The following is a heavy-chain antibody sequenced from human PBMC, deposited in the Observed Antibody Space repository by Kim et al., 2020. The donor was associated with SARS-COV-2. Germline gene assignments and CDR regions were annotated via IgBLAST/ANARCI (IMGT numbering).Heavy chain of an antibody. D-gene: IGHD6-13*01. CDR3: ARDNGYHLDY. J-gene: IGHJ4*02. CDR1: GFTFGSFW. Sequence: GGSLRLSCAASGFTFGSFWMRWVRQAPGKGLEWVANIKQDGSDRNHVDSVKGRFTVSRDNAKNSLYLQMNSLRAEDTAVYYCARDNGYHLDYWGQGTLVTVSS. CDR2: IKQDGSDR. V-gene: IGHV3-7*03.